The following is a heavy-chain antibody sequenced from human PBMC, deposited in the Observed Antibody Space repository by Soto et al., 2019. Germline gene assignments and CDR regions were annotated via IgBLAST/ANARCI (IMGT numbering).Heavy chain of an antibody. CDR2: MYYSGKT. J-gene: IGHJ4*02. CDR1: GHTIYSDNYY. V-gene: IGHV4-30-4*01. CDR3: PRGGSMLTSILTSPLDF. D-gene: IGHD3-16*01. Sequence: QVQLRESGPGRVKPSQTLSLTCTVSGHTIYSDNYYWTCIRQPPGMGLKLIAYMYYSGKTYYNPSRLRRTIISLDASKNPFSPTRSSMTAPDPALYFCPRGGSMLTSILTSPLDFWGQGILVTVSS.